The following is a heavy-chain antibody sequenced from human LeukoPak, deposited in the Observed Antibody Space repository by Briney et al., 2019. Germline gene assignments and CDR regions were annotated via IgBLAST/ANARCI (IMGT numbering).Heavy chain of an antibody. D-gene: IGHD4-23*01. CDR3: ARQRYGGNAPEHPPGY. J-gene: IGHJ4*02. CDR1: GFTFSDYN. CDR2: ISSSSSTI. Sequence: GGSLRLSCAASGFTFSDYNMRWIRQAPGKGLEWVSSISSSSSTIYYADSVKGRFTISRDNAKNSLYLQMNSLRAEDTAVYYCARQRYGGNAPEHPPGYWGQGTPVTVSS. V-gene: IGHV3-11*04.